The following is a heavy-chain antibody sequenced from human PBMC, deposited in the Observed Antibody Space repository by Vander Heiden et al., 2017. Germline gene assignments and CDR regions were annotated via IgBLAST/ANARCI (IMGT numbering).Heavy chain of an antibody. D-gene: IGHD1-26*01. V-gene: IGHV4-39*01. CDR3: ARGTGSYSSNLDY. Sequence: QLQLQESGPGLVKPSATLSLTCTVSGGSISSYTYYWGWIRQPPGKGLELIGSIYYSGITYYNPSLKSRVTISLDTPKNQFSLNLSSVTDADTAVYYCARGTGSYSSNLDYWGQGTLVTVSS. CDR1: GGSISSYTYY. CDR2: IYYSGIT. J-gene: IGHJ4*02.